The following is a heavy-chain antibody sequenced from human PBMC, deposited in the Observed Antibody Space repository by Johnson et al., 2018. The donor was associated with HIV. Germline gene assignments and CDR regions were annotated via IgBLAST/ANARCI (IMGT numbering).Heavy chain of an antibody. CDR3: ARDGPWLQSQRDAFDV. D-gene: IGHD5-24*01. CDR2: IRYDGSNK. J-gene: IGHJ3*01. V-gene: IGHV3-30*02. CDR1: GFTFSSYG. Sequence: QVQLVESGGGVVQPGGSLRLSCAASGFTFSSYGMHWVRQAPGKGLEWVAFIRYDGSNKYYADSVKGRFTISRDNSKNTLYLQVNSLRAEDTAVYYCARDGPWLQSQRDAFDVWGRGTMVTVSS.